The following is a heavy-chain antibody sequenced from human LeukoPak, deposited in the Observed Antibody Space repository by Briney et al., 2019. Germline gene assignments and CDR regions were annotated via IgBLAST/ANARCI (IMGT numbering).Heavy chain of an antibody. D-gene: IGHD3-3*01. V-gene: IGHV4-61*02. Sequence: SETLSLTCTVSGGSISSGSYYWSWIRQPAGKGLEWIGRIYTSGSTNYNPSLKSRVTISVDTSKNQFSLKLSSVTAADTAVYYCASAGYYDFWSGYYAFDYWGQGTLVTVSS. J-gene: IGHJ4*02. CDR1: GGSISSGSYY. CDR3: ASAGYYDFWSGYYAFDY. CDR2: IYTSGST.